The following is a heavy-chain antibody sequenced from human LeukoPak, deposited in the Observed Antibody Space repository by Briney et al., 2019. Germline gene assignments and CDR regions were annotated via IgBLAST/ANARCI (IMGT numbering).Heavy chain of an antibody. CDR3: ARDQSSSSYEYYYGLDV. Sequence: SVKVSCKASGGTFTTFSITWVRQAPGQGLEWLGRIIPVLALANYAQNFQGRVTITADKVTNTAYMELSSLRSEDTAVYYCARDQSSSSYEYYYGLDVWGQGTTVTVSS. D-gene: IGHD2-2*01. J-gene: IGHJ6*02. CDR2: IIPVLALA. CDR1: GGTFTTFS. V-gene: IGHV1-69*04.